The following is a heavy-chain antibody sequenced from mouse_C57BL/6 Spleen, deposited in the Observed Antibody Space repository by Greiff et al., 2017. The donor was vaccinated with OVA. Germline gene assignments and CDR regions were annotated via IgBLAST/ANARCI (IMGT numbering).Heavy chain of an antibody. D-gene: IGHD4-1*01. J-gene: IGHJ2*01. CDR2: ISNGGGST. V-gene: IGHV5-12*01. CDR3: ARHRWDEEGFDY. CDR1: GFTFSDYY. Sequence: EVKLVESGGGLVQPGGSLKLSCAASGFTFSDYYMYWVRQTPEKRLEWVAYISNGGGSTYYPDTVKGRFTISRDNAKNTLYLQMSRLKSEDTAMYYCARHRWDEEGFDYWGQGTTLTVSS.